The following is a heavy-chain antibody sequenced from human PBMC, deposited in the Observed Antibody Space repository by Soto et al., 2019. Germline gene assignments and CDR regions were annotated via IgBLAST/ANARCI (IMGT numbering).Heavy chain of an antibody. CDR3: ARQMTTVTTRHYYYGMDV. CDR2: IYYSGST. V-gene: IGHV4-59*01. Sequence: SETLSLTCTVSGGSISSYYWSWIRQPPGKGLEWIGYIYYSGSTNYNPSLKSRVTISVDTSKNQFSPKLSSVTAAGTAVYYCARQMTTVTTRHYYYGMDVWGQGTTVTVSS. J-gene: IGHJ6*02. CDR1: GGSISSYY. D-gene: IGHD4-17*01.